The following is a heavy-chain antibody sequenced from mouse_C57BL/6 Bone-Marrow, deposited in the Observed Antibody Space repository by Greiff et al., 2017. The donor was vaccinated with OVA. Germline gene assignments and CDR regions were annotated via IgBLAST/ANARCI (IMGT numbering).Heavy chain of an antibody. Sequence: DVQLVESGGGLVQPGGSLKLSCAASGFTFSDYYMYWVRQTPEKRLEWVAYISNGGGSTYYPDTVKGRFTISRDNAKNTLYLQMSRLKSEDTAMYYCASSSLTTVVADYWGQGTLVTVSA. CDR1: GFTFSDYY. CDR3: ASSSLTTVVADY. J-gene: IGHJ3*01. V-gene: IGHV5-12*01. D-gene: IGHD1-1*01. CDR2: ISNGGGST.